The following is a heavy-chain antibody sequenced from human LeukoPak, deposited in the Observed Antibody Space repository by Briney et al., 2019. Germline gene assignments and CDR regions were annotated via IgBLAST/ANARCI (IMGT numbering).Heavy chain of an antibody. D-gene: IGHD2-15*01. V-gene: IGHV4-4*07. J-gene: IGHJ3*02. CDR1: GGTISNYY. CDR2: KYAHGSS. CDR3: ARGRYCSADICTGGDSFHI. Sequence: SQTLSLTCTVSGGTISNYYWSWIRQPPGKGLEFDGRKYAHGSSNYNAPVQSRVTMSVDTSKNQFSLKLRSVTAADTAVYYCARGRYCSADICTGGDSFHIWGQGTMVSVSP.